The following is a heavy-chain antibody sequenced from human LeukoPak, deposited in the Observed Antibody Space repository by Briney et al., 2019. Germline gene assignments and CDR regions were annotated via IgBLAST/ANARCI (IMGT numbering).Heavy chain of an antibody. CDR3: AKQPYNYYYLDV. D-gene: IGHD2-21*01. CDR2: IVGDSSKT. J-gene: IGHJ6*03. V-gene: IGHV3-23*01. CDR1: GLTFHDYA. Sequence: TGGPLRLSCAISGLTFHDYAMTWVRQAPGKGLEWVSTIVGDSSKTYYADSVKGRFTISRDNSNYMLFLHMNNLRAEDTAIYYCAKQPYNYYYLDVWGKGTTVTVSS.